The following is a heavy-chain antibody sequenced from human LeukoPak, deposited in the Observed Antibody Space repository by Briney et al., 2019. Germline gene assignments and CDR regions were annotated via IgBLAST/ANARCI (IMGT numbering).Heavy chain of an antibody. CDR1: GFTFSSYW. V-gene: IGHV3-7*01. D-gene: IGHD2-15*01. J-gene: IGHJ4*02. Sequence: GGSLRLSCAASGFTFSSYWMSWVRQAPGKGLEWVANIKQDGSEKYYADSVKGRFTISRDNAKNSLYLQMNSLRAEDTAVYYCARDLRYCSGGSCYSSAPCFDYWGQGTLVTVSS. CDR3: ARDLRYCSGGSCYSSAPCFDY. CDR2: IKQDGSEK.